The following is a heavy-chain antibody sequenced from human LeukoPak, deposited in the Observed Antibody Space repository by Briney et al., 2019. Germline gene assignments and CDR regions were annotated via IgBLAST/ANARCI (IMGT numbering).Heavy chain of an antibody. CDR1: GFTFSAYS. D-gene: IGHD4-11*01. J-gene: IGHJ4*02. CDR3: ARDQAYSFDY. CDR2: IGSSSSPI. Sequence: GGSLILPCAASGFTFSAYSMNWVRQAPEKGLEWVSYIGSSSSPIYYADSVKGRFTISRDNAKNSLYLQMDSLRAEDTAVYYCARDQAYSFDYWGQGTLVTVSS. V-gene: IGHV3-48*01.